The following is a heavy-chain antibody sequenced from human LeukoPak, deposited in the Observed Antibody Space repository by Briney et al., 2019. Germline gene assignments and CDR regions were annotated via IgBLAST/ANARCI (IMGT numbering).Heavy chain of an antibody. Sequence: MTSETLSLTCTVSGGSISSYYWSWIRQPPGKGLEWMGYIYDSGSTNYNPSLKSRVTISVDTSKNQFSLKLNSVTAADTAVYYCARGGKYYYDSSGYYYLPAAFDIWGQGTMVTVSS. V-gene: IGHV4-59*12. CDR2: IYDSGST. CDR1: GGSISSYY. D-gene: IGHD3-22*01. CDR3: ARGGKYYYDSSGYYYLPAAFDI. J-gene: IGHJ3*02.